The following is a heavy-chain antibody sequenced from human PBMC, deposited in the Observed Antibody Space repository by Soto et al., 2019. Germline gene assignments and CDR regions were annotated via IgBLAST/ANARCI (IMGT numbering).Heavy chain of an antibody. Sequence: QVHLQKSGPGLVKPSQTLSLTCSVNGDSINSDSVYWSWIRQSPGKGLEYIGYITYNGRTFYNPSLKSRVTMSVDTPKNQCSLEVRSVTAADTAVYYCARERQVGPSSGRFDPWGQGTLVTVST. CDR3: ARERQVGPSSGRFDP. CDR1: GDSINSDSVY. J-gene: IGHJ5*02. V-gene: IGHV4-31*03. CDR2: ITYNGRT.